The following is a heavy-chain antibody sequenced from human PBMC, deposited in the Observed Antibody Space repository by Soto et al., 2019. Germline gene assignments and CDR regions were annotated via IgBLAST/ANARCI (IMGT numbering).Heavy chain of an antibody. Sequence: SETLSLTCTVSGGSISSSSYYWGWIRQPPGKGLEWIGSIYYSGSTYYNPSLKSRVTISVDTSKNQFSLKLGSVTAADTAVYYCARLFRAPPPEGPLIADFDWLLWGYFDYWGQGTLVTVSS. D-gene: IGHD3-9*01. V-gene: IGHV4-39*01. CDR2: IYYSGST. CDR1: GGSISSSSYY. J-gene: IGHJ4*02. CDR3: ARLFRAPPPEGPLIADFDWLLWGYFDY.